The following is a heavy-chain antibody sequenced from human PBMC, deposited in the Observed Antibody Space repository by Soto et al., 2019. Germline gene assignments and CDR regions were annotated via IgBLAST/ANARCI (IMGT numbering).Heavy chain of an antibody. Sequence: QVQLQESGPGLVKPSETLSLTCTVSGGSVSSGSYYWSWIRQPPGKGLEWIGYIYYSGSTNYNPSLKSRVTISVDTSKNQFSLKLSSVTAADTAVYYCASRYGEFWGQVTLVTVSS. CDR3: ASRYGEF. J-gene: IGHJ4*02. D-gene: IGHD3-10*01. V-gene: IGHV4-61*01. CDR1: GGSVSSGSYY. CDR2: IYYSGST.